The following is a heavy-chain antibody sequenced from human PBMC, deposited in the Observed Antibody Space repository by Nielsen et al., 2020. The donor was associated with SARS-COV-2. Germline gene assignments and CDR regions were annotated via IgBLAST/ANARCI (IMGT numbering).Heavy chain of an antibody. J-gene: IGHJ6*02. D-gene: IGHD2-15*01. V-gene: IGHV3-20*01. CDR2: INWNGGST. Sequence: GESLKISCAASGFTFDDYGMSWVRQAPGKGLEWVSGINWNGGSTGYADSVKGRFTISRDNAKNSLYHCARDPGTVVVVAATLGGAYGMDVWGQGTTVTVSS. CDR3: GGAYGMDV. CDR1: GFTFDDYG.